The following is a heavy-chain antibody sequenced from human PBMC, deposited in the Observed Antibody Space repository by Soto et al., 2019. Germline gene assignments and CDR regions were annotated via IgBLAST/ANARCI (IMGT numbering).Heavy chain of an antibody. Sequence: SETLSLTCAVYGGSFSGYYWSWIRQPPGRGLEWIGEINHSGSTNYNPSLKSRVTISVDTSKNQFSLKLSSVTAADTAVYYCARACCGGDCFDAFDIWGQGTMVTVSS. J-gene: IGHJ3*02. CDR3: ARACCGGDCFDAFDI. CDR1: GGSFSGYY. CDR2: INHSGST. D-gene: IGHD2-21*02. V-gene: IGHV4-34*01.